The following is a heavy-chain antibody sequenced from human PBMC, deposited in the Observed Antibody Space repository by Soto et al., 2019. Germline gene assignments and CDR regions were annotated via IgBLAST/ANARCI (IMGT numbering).Heavy chain of an antibody. V-gene: IGHV1-18*01. D-gene: IGHD6-19*01. CDR3: ARAQWLVRPSDAFDI. J-gene: IGHJ3*02. Sequence: QVQLVQSGAEVKKPGASVKVSCKASGYTFTSYGISWVRQAPGQGLEWMGWISAYNGNTNYAQKFQGRGTMTTDTSTSTAYMELRSLRSDDTAVYYCARAQWLVRPSDAFDIWGQGTMVTVSS. CDR1: GYTFTSYG. CDR2: ISAYNGNT.